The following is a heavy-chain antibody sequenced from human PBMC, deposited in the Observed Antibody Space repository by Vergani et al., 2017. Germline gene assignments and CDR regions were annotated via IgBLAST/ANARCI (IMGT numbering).Heavy chain of an antibody. CDR3: AKIGKISGGELLWFGELSGTFDY. V-gene: IGHV3-23*01. D-gene: IGHD3-10*01. J-gene: IGHJ4*02. CDR1: GFTFSSYA. Sequence: EVQLLESGGGLVQPGGSLRLSCAASGFTFSSYAMSWVRQAPGKGLEWVSAISGSGGSTYYADSVKGRFTISRDNSKNTLYLQMNSLRAEDTAVYYCAKIGKISGGELLWFGELSGTFDYWGQGTLVTVSS. CDR2: ISGSGGST.